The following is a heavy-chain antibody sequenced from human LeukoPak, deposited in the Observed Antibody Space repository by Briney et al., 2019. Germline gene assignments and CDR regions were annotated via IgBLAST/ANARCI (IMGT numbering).Heavy chain of an antibody. Sequence: PGGSLRLSCAASGFTFSTYPMHWVRQAPGKGLEWVSVISYDGRDKHSADSVKGRFTISRDNSKTTLYLQMDSLRTDDTAMYYCARDQTSRAADYYFDYWGQGTLVTVSS. V-gene: IGHV3-30*04. D-gene: IGHD6-13*01. J-gene: IGHJ4*02. CDR1: GFTFSTYP. CDR3: ARDQTSRAADYYFDY. CDR2: ISYDGRDK.